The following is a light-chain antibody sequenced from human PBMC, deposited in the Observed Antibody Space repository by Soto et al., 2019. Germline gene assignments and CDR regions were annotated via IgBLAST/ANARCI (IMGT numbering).Light chain of an antibody. CDR1: SSNIGAGYD. CDR3: QSYDSSLSGFYV. J-gene: IGLJ1*01. Sequence: QSVLTQPPSVSGAPGQRVTISCTGSSSNIGAGYDVHWYQQLPGGAPRLLIYANSNRPSGVPDRFSGSRSGTSASLAITGLQADDEADYSCQSYDSSLSGFYVFGTGTKVTVL. CDR2: ANS. V-gene: IGLV1-40*01.